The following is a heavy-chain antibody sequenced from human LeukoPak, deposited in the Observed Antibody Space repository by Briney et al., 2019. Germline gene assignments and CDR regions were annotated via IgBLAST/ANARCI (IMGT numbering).Heavy chain of an antibody. J-gene: IGHJ4*02. Sequence: GGSLRLSCAASGFTFSSYAMHWVRQAPGKGLEWVSYISSSGSTIYYADSVKGRFTISRDNAKNSLYLQMNSLRAEDTAVYYCARDEPGGEIDYWGQGTLVTVSS. D-gene: IGHD3-16*01. CDR2: ISSSGSTI. CDR3: ARDEPGGEIDY. V-gene: IGHV3-48*04. CDR1: GFTFSSYA.